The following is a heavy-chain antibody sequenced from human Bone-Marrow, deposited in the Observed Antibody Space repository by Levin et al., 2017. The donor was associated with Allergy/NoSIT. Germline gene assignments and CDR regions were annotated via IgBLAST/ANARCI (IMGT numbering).Heavy chain of an antibody. Sequence: SETLSLTCTVSGGSISSSSYYWGWIRQPPGKGLEWIGSIYYSGSTYYNPSLKSRVTISVDTSKNQFSLKLSSVTAADTAVYYCARSRAGTTYAFDIWGQGTMVTVSS. CDR3: ARSRAGTTYAFDI. D-gene: IGHD1-7*01. V-gene: IGHV4-39*01. CDR1: GGSISSSSYY. J-gene: IGHJ3*02. CDR2: IYYSGST.